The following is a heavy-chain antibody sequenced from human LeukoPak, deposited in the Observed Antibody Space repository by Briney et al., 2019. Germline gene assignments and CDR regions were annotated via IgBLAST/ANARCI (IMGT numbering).Heavy chain of an antibody. CDR1: GFTVSSHY. J-gene: IGHJ4*02. CDR3: ARQDTAMDMYYFDY. V-gene: IGHV3-53*01. CDR2: IYSGGST. Sequence: GGSLRLSCAASGFTVSSHYMSWVRHAPGKGLEWVSVIYSGGSTYYADSVKGRFTISRDNSKNTLYLQMNSLRAEDTAVYYCARQDTAMDMYYFDYWGQGTLVTVSS. D-gene: IGHD5-18*01.